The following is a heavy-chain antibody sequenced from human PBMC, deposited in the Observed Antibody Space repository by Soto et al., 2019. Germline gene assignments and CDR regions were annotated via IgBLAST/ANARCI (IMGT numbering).Heavy chain of an antibody. V-gene: IGHV3-66*04. D-gene: IGHD5-18*01. CDR2: IYSGGST. Sequence: EVQLVESGGGLVQPGGSLRLSCAASGVTVSSNYMSWVRQAPGKGLEWVSVIYSGGSTYYADSVKGRFTISRDNSKNTLDLQMTSLRAEDTAVYYCARHGYNYGGGYFDYWGQGTLVTVSS. CDR3: ARHGYNYGGGYFDY. J-gene: IGHJ4*02. CDR1: GVTVSSNY.